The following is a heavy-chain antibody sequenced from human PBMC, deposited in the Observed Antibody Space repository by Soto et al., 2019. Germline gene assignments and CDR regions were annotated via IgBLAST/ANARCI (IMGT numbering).Heavy chain of an antibody. J-gene: IGHJ4*02. CDR2: IYSNDDK. D-gene: IGHD5-18*01. CDR1: GFSLSTTTVG. CDR3: AHKNGYSYGSYYFDY. V-gene: IGHV2-5*01. Sequence: QITLKESGPTLVKPTQTLTLTCTFSGFSLSTTTVGVGWIRQPPGKALEWLALIYSNDDKRFSPSLKSRLTITKDTSKNEVVLTMTNMDPVDTATYYCAHKNGYSYGSYYFDYWGQGTLVTVSS.